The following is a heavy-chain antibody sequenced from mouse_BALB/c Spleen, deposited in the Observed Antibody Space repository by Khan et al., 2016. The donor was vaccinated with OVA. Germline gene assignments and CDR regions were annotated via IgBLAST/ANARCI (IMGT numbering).Heavy chain of an antibody. CDR3: ARVGYSGTMDY. J-gene: IGHJ4*01. CDR1: GYTFTNYG. V-gene: IGHV9-3-1*01. CDR2: INTYTGEP. Sequence: QIQLVQSGPELKKPGVTVKISCKASGYTFTNYGMNWVKQAPGKGLKWMGWINTYTGEPTYVDDFKGRFAFSLETSANTAYLQINNLKNEDTATDYCARVGYSGTMDYWGQGTSVTVSS. D-gene: IGHD2-14*01.